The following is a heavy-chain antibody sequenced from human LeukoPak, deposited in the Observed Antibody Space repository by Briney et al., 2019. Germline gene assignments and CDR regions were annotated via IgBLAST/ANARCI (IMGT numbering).Heavy chain of an antibody. V-gene: IGHV3-30*04. J-gene: IGHJ5*02. CDR1: GFTFSSYA. CDR3: ARLNKPGWFDP. CDR2: ISYDGSNK. D-gene: IGHD1-14*01. Sequence: PGGSLRLSCAASGFTFSSYAMHWVRQAPGKGLEWVAVISYDGSNKYYADSVKGRFTISRDNSKNTLYLQMNSLRAEDTAVYYCARLNKPGWFDPWGQGTLVTVSS.